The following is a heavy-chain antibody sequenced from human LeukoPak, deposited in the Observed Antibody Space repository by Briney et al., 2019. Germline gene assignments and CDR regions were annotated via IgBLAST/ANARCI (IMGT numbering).Heavy chain of an antibody. V-gene: IGHV1-69*13. CDR1: GGTFSSYA. J-gene: IGHJ6*04. D-gene: IGHD3-10*01. Sequence: RASVKVSCKASGGTFSSYAISWVRQAPGQGLEWMGGIIPIFGTANYAQKFQGRVTITADESTSTAYMELSSLRSEDTAVYYCAREFDDYYGSGSTPSRYYYGMDVWGKGTTVTVSS. CDR3: AREFDDYYGSGSTPSRYYYGMDV. CDR2: IIPIFGTA.